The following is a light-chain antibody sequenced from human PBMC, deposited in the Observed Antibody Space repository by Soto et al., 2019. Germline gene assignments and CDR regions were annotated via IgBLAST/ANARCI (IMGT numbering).Light chain of an antibody. V-gene: IGLV2-14*03. CDR2: DVS. CDR1: SSDVGGYNY. CDR3: SSYTTSNTRQIV. J-gene: IGLJ1*01. Sequence: QCALTQPASVSGSPGQSITISCTGTSSDVGGYNYVSWYQHHPGKAPKLMIFDVSNRPSGVSNRFSGSKSGNTASLTISGLHPEDEADYYCSSYTTSNTRQIVFGTGTKLTVL.